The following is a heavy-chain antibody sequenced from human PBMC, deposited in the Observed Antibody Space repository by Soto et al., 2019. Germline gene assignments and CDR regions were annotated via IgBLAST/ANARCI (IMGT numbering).Heavy chain of an antibody. V-gene: IGHV3-21*01. CDR1: GFTFSSYS. CDR3: AREGIAAALDY. J-gene: IGHJ4*02. Sequence: EVQLVESGGGLVQPGGSLRLSCAASGFTFSSYSMNWVRQAPGKGLEWVSSISSSSSYIYYADSVKGRFTISRDNAKNSLYLQVNSLRVEDTAVYYCAREGIAAALDYWGQGTLVTVSS. CDR2: ISSSSSYI. D-gene: IGHD6-13*01.